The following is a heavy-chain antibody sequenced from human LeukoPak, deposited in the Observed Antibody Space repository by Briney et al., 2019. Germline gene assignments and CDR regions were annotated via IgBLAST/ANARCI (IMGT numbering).Heavy chain of an antibody. CDR1: AASFNSDDQY. V-gene: IGHV4-31*03. Sequence: SETMYLTCTVSAASFNSDDQYWNWIRHSPGKGLEWIGSIHPTGMLYNNPSLESRVTMSRATSKNQFSLNLNSVTAADTAVYFCSRGLDSRKLGYWGQGILVTVSS. CDR2: IHPTGML. D-gene: IGHD3-22*01. CDR3: SRGLDSRKLGY. J-gene: IGHJ4*02.